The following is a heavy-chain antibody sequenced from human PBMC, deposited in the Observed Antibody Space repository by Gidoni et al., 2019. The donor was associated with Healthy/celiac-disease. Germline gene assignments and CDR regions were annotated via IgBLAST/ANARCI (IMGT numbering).Heavy chain of an antibody. D-gene: IGHD3-10*01. CDR1: GFTFSSHG. CDR3: ASLPDWFGDPNGQDAFDI. Sequence: QVQLVESGGGVVQPGRSLRLSCAASGFTFSSHGMDWVRQAPGKGLEWVAVIWYDGSNKYYADSVKGRFTISRDNSKNTLYLQMNSLRAEDTAVYYCASLPDWFGDPNGQDAFDIWGQGTMVTVSS. V-gene: IGHV3-33*01. J-gene: IGHJ3*02. CDR2: IWYDGSNK.